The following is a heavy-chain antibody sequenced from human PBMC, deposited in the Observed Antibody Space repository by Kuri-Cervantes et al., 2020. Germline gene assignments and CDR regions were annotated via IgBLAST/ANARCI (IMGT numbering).Heavy chain of an antibody. CDR3: ARDTPSSGWSLSARTYYYYMDV. CDR1: GFTFSSYS. J-gene: IGHJ6*03. CDR2: IWYDGSNK. D-gene: IGHD6-19*01. Sequence: GGSLRLSCAASGFTFSSYSMNWVRQAPGKGLEWVAVIWYDGSNKYYADSVKGRFTISRDNSKNTLDLQMNSLRAEDTAVYYCARDTPSSGWSLSARTYYYYMDVWGKGTTVTVSS. V-gene: IGHV3-33*08.